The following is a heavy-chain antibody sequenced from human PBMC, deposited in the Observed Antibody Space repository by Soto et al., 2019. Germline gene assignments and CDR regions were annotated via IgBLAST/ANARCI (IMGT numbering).Heavy chain of an antibody. J-gene: IGHJ4*02. Sequence: PGGSLRLSCAASGFTFSSYSMNWVRQAPGKGLEWVSYISPSSSTIYYADSVKGRFTISRDNAKNSLYLQMNSLRAEDTAVYYCARGLKSSGYTFDYWGQGTLVTVSS. CDR2: ISPSSSTI. D-gene: IGHD3-22*01. CDR1: GFTFSSYS. V-gene: IGHV3-48*01. CDR3: ARGLKSSGYTFDY.